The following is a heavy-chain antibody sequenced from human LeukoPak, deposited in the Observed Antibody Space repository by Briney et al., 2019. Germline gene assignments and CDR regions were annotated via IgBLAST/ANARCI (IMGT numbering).Heavy chain of an antibody. CDR1: GFTFSSYA. J-gene: IGHJ4*02. CDR3: AKDKTLYGSGRTYFDY. Sequence: GGSLRLSCAASGFTFSSYAMSWVRQAPGKGLEWVSAISGSGGSTYYADSVKGRFTISRDNSKNTLYLQMNSLRAEDTAVYYCAKDKTLYGSGRTYFDYWGQGTLVTVSS. D-gene: IGHD3-10*01. V-gene: IGHV3-23*01. CDR2: ISGSGGST.